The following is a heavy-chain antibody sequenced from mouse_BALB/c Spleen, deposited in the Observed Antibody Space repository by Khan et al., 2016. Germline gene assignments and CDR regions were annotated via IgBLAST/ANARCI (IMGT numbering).Heavy chain of an antibody. Sequence: QVQLQQSGAELVRPGSSVKISCKASGFAFSSYWMNWVKQRPGQGLEWIGQIYPGDGDTNYNGKFKGKATLTADKSSSTAYMQPRSLTSEDSAVYFCARGTPFANWGQGTLVTVSA. D-gene: IGHD2-14*01. J-gene: IGHJ3*01. CDR1: GFAFSSYW. CDR2: IYPGDGDT. V-gene: IGHV1-80*01. CDR3: ARGTPFAN.